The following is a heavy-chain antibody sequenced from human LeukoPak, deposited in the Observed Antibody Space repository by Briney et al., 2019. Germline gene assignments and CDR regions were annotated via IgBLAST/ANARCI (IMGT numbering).Heavy chain of an antibody. Sequence: APVKVCCTTSGYTFSDYYMHWVRQPPGQGLEWMGWINPNSGGTSYAQKFEGRVTMTRDTSISIAYMELSRLRSDDTAVYYCARDRPQQHIVATSYWGQETLATVSS. V-gene: IGHV1-2*02. CDR1: GYTFSDYY. CDR3: ARDRPQQHIVATSY. J-gene: IGHJ4*01. D-gene: IGHD5-12*01. CDR2: INPNSGGT.